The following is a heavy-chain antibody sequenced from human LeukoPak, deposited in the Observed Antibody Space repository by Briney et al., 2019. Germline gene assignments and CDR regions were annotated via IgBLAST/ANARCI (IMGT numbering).Heavy chain of an antibody. CDR3: ARPDLMRELRFDP. V-gene: IGHV3-74*01. CDR1: GFTFRNYW. D-gene: IGHD1-7*01. CDR2: INNDGSTT. Sequence: GGSLRLSCAASGFTFRNYWMHWVRQAPGKGLVWVSCINNDGSTTDYADSVKGRFTISRDNAKNTLYLQMNSLRAEDTAVYYCARPDLMRELRFDPWGQGTLVTVSS. J-gene: IGHJ5*02.